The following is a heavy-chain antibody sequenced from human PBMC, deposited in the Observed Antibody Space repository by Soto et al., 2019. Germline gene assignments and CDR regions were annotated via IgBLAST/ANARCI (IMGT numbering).Heavy chain of an antibody. CDR1: GYTFTSYA. J-gene: IGHJ4*02. Sequence: GASVKVSCKASGYTFTSYAMHWVRQAPGQRLEWMGWINAGNGNTKYSQKFQGRVTITRDTSASTAYMELSSLRSEDTAVYYCARRSPSKLIGYCTNGVCPEVYFDYWGQGTLVTVSS. V-gene: IGHV1-3*01. D-gene: IGHD2-8*01. CDR3: ARRSPSKLIGYCTNGVCPEVYFDY. CDR2: INAGNGNT.